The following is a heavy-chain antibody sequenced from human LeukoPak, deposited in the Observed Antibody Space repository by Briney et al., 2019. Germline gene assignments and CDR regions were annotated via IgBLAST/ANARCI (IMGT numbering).Heavy chain of an antibody. Sequence: EASVKVSCKASGYTFISYVMTWVRQAPGQGLEWMGWINTNTGNPTYAQGFTGRFVFSLDTSVSTAYLQISSLKAEDTAVYYCARAHSYSTSSLPGYWGQGTPVTVSS. CDR2: INTNTGNP. CDR1: GYTFISYV. CDR3: ARAHSYSTSSLPGY. J-gene: IGHJ4*02. V-gene: IGHV7-4-1*02. D-gene: IGHD6-6*01.